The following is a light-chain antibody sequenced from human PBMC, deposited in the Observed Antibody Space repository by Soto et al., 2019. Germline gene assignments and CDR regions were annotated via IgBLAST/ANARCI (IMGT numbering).Light chain of an antibody. CDR2: DVS. V-gene: IGLV2-14*03. J-gene: IGLJ2*01. CDR3: CSYTNVSTVI. Sequence: QSALTQPASVSGSPGQSITISCTGTSRDIGGYRYVSWYQHHPGKAPKLIIYDVSSRPSGVSTRFSGSKSGNTASLTISGLQPEDEADYYCCSYTNVSTVIFGGGTKVTVL. CDR1: SRDIGGYRY.